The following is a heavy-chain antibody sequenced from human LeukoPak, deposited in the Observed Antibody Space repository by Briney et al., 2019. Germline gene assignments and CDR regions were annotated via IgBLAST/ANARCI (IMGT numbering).Heavy chain of an antibody. CDR1: GFTFSRYA. CDR3: AGAAAAAAPFDY. Sequence: GGSLRLSCAASGFTFSRYAMSWVRQAPGKGLEWVSVIHSGGDTYYADSVKGRFSISRDDSKNTLYLQVNSLRAEDTAVYYCAGAAAAAAPFDYWGQGTLVTVSS. J-gene: IGHJ4*02. CDR2: IHSGGDT. V-gene: IGHV3-66*01. D-gene: IGHD6-13*01.